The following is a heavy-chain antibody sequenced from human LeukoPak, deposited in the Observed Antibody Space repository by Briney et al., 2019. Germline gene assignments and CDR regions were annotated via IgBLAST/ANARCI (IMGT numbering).Heavy chain of an antibody. D-gene: IGHD3-22*01. Sequence: SVKVSCKASGGTFSSYAISWVRQAPGQGLEWMGRIIPILGIANYAQKFQGRVTITADKSTSTAYMELSSLRSEDTAVYYCARGVSSGYYRYYYYMDVWGKGTTVTVSS. CDR2: IIPILGIA. J-gene: IGHJ6*03. CDR3: ARGVSSGYYRYYYYMDV. V-gene: IGHV1-69*04. CDR1: GGTFSSYA.